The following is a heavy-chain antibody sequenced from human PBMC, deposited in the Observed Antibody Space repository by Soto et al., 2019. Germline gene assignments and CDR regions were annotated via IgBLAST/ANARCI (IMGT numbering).Heavy chain of an antibody. CDR3: ARHDCISSSCYYYYYYGMDV. CDR1: GGTFSSYA. CDR2: IIPIFDTA. J-gene: IGHJ6*02. D-gene: IGHD2-15*01. Sequence: QVQLVQAGAEVKKPGSSVKVSCKASGGTFSSYAISWVRQAPGQGLEWMGGIIPIFDTANYAQQFQGRVTITADESTSTAYLELSSLRSEDTAVYYCARHDCISSSCYYYYYYGMDVWGQGPTVTVSS. V-gene: IGHV1-69*12.